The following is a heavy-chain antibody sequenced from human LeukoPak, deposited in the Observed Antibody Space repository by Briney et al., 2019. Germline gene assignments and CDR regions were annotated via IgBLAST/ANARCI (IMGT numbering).Heavy chain of an antibody. J-gene: IGHJ4*02. Sequence: PSETLSLTCTVSGGSISSSSYYWGWIRQPPGKGLEWIGSIYYSGSTYYNPSLKSRVTISVDTSKNQFSLKLSSVTAADTAVYYCARGSGPYDSSGFDYWGQGTLVTVSS. V-gene: IGHV4-39*07. D-gene: IGHD3-22*01. CDR3: ARGSGPYDSSGFDY. CDR1: GGSISSSSYY. CDR2: IYYSGST.